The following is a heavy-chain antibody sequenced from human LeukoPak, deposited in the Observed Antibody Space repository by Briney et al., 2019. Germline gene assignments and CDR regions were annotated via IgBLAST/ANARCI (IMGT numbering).Heavy chain of an antibody. J-gene: IGHJ6*03. Sequence: PSETLSLTCAVYGGSFSGYYWSWIRQLPGKGLEWIGEINHSGSTNYNPSLKSRVTISVDTSKNQFSLKLSSVTAADTAVYYCARLPGYYGSGRYYYYYMDVWGKGTTVTVSS. D-gene: IGHD3-10*01. CDR2: INHSGST. CDR3: ARLPGYYGSGRYYYYYMDV. CDR1: GGSFSGYY. V-gene: IGHV4-34*01.